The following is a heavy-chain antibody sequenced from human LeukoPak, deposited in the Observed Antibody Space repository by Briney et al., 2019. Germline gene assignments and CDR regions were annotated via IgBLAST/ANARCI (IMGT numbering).Heavy chain of an antibody. Sequence: PRGCLRLSCVGSGFTFSRYAMSWVRQGPGEGLEWDYAISGSGDNTYTADSGKGRFTIARDNDKRTLYLQMNSLRAEETAVSYCARDRRYCSSTSCYVYFFYYWGQGTLVTVSS. V-gene: IGHV3-23*01. CDR1: GFTFSRYA. CDR3: ARDRRYCSSTSCYVYFFYY. D-gene: IGHD2-2*01. J-gene: IGHJ4*02. CDR2: ISGSGDNT.